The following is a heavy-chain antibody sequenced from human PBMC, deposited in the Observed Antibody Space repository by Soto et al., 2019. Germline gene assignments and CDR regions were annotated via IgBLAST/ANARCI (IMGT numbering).Heavy chain of an antibody. V-gene: IGHV4-4*07. Sequence: SETLSLTCTVSGGSISSYYWSWIRQPAGKGLEWIGRIYTSGSTNYNPSLKSRVTMSVDTSKNQFSLKLSSVTAADTAVYYCARLYCSSTSCDGDYFDYWGQGTLVTVSS. CDR1: GGSISSYY. D-gene: IGHD2-2*01. J-gene: IGHJ4*02. CDR2: IYTSGST. CDR3: ARLYCSSTSCDGDYFDY.